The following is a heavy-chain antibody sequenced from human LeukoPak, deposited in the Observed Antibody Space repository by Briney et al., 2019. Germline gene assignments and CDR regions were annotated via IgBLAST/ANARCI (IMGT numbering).Heavy chain of an antibody. CDR2: IYSSGST. CDR1: GGSIGSYY. V-gene: IGHV4-59*08. CDR3: ATLTTVVTAYYFDY. J-gene: IGHJ4*02. D-gene: IGHD4-23*01. Sequence: SETLSLTCTVSGGSIGSYYWSWIRQPPGKGLEWIGYIYSSGSTDYNPSLKSRVTISVDTSKSQFSLKLTSVTAADTAVYYCATLTTVVTAYYFDYWGQGTLVTVSS.